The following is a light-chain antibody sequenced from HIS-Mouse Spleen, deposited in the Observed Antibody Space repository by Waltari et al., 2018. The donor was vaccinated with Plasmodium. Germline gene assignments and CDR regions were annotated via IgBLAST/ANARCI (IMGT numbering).Light chain of an antibody. CDR3: AAWDDSLSGWV. Sequence: QSVLTQPPSASGTPGQRVTISCSGSSSNIGSNYVYWYQQLPGTAPKLLIYRNNRRPAGVPDRFPGSKSGNSASLDISGLRSEDEAEYYCAAWDDSLSGWVFGGGTKLTVL. V-gene: IGLV1-47*01. J-gene: IGLJ3*02. CDR2: RNN. CDR1: SSNIGSNY.